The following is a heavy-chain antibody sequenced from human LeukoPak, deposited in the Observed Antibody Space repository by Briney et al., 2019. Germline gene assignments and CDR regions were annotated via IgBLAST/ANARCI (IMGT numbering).Heavy chain of an antibody. CDR1: GGSISSGGYY. V-gene: IGHV4-31*03. D-gene: IGHD3-22*01. CDR3: ARGDSSGCDY. J-gene: IGHJ4*02. CDR2: IYYSGST. Sequence: KPSETLSLTCTVSGGSISSGGYYWSWIRQHPGKGLEGIGYIYYSGSTYYNPSLKSRVTISVDTSKNQFSLKLSSVTAADTAVYYCARGDSSGCDYWGQGTLVTVSS.